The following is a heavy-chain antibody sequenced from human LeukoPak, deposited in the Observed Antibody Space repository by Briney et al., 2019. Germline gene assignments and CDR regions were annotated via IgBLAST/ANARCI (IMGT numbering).Heavy chain of an antibody. V-gene: IGHV1-8*03. J-gene: IGHJ4*02. D-gene: IGHD6-25*01. CDR3: ARTTSFTASGYDY. Sequence: ASVKVSCKTSGYTFTSYHINWVRQATGQGLEWMGWMNPNSGDRGYARKLQGRLSITRDTSISTVYMELSSLRSEDTAVYFCARTTSFTASGYDYWGQGTLVTVSP. CDR1: GYTFTSYH. CDR2: MNPNSGDR.